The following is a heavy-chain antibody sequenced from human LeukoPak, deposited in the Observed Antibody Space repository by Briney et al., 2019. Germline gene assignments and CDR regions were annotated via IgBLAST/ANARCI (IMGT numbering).Heavy chain of an antibody. Sequence: GRSLRLSCAASGFTFDDYAMHWVRQAPGKGLEWVSGISWNSGSIGYADSVKGRFTISRDNAKNSLYLQMNSLRAEDMALYYCAKDITPMTTVTKGFDYWGQGTLVTVSS. CDR1: GFTFDDYA. J-gene: IGHJ4*02. CDR2: ISWNSGSI. CDR3: AKDITPMTTVTKGFDY. V-gene: IGHV3-9*03. D-gene: IGHD4-17*01.